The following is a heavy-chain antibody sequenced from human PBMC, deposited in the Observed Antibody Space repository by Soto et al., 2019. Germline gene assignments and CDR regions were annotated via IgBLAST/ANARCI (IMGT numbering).Heavy chain of an antibody. J-gene: IGHJ4*02. CDR3: AKDSISGTGALSFDY. CDR2: ISGSGGST. CDR1: GFTFSSYA. Sequence: GGSLRLSCAASGFTFSSYAMSWVRQAPGKGLEWVSAISGSGGSTYYADSVKGRFTISRDNSKNTLYLQMNSLRAEDTAVYYCAKDSISGTGALSFDYWGQGTLVTVSS. D-gene: IGHD5-12*01. V-gene: IGHV3-23*01.